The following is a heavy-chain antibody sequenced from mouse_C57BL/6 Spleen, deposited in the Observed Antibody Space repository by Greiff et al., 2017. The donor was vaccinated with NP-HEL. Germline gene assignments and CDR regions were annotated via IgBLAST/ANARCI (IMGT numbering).Heavy chain of an antibody. CDR1: GYSITSGYY. V-gene: IGHV3-6*01. CDR2: ISYDGSN. D-gene: IGHD2-2*01. J-gene: IGHJ1*03. Sequence: DVQLQESGPGLVKPSQSLSLTCSVTGYSITSGYYWNWIRQFPGNKLEWMGYISYDGSNNYNPSLKNRISITRDTSKNQFFLKLNSVTTEDTATYYCARMKGYGGYFDVWGTGTTVTVSS. CDR3: ARMKGYGGYFDV.